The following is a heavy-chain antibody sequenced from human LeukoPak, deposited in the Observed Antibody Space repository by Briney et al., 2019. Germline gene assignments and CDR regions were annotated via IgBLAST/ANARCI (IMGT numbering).Heavy chain of an antibody. V-gene: IGHV1-2*02. CDR2: INPNSGGT. D-gene: IGHD1-26*01. Sequence: PGGSLRLSCAASGSTFSGHGMHWVRQAPGQGLEWMGWINPNSGGTNYAQKFQGRVTMTRDTSISTAYMELSRLRSDDTAVYYCARVMWWELPYFDYWGQGTLVTVSS. CDR1: GSTFSGHG. CDR3: ARVMWWELPYFDY. J-gene: IGHJ4*02.